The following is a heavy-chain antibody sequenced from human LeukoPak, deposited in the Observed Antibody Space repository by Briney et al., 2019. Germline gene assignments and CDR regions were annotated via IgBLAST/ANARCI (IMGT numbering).Heavy chain of an antibody. CDR2: ISSTSRYV. CDR1: GFAFNTYA. J-gene: IGHJ4*02. CDR3: ARGGVDYYGSGTYYLMYYFDY. D-gene: IGHD3-10*01. V-gene: IGHV3-21*04. Sequence: GGSLRLSCSASGFAFNTYAMNWVRQAPGKGLEWVSSISSTSRYVYYADSVGGRFTISRDNARNSLYLQMNSLRAEDTAVYFCARGGVDYYGSGTYYLMYYFDYWGQGALVTVSS.